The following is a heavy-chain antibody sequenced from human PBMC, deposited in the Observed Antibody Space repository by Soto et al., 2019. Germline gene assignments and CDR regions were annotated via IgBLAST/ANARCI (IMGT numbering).Heavy chain of an antibody. CDR2: IIPTSGTA. CDR1: GGTFSSSA. CDR3: ARYETAGHRGFDI. D-gene: IGHD6-19*01. Sequence: QVQLVQSGAEMREPGSSVKVSCKASGGTFSSSAINWLRQAPGQGPEWMGGIIPTSGTANYIEKFRGRVTITADTSTSTAYMEVSSLTSEDTAMYFCARYETAGHRGFDIWGQGTMVTVSS. V-gene: IGHV1-69*06. J-gene: IGHJ3*02.